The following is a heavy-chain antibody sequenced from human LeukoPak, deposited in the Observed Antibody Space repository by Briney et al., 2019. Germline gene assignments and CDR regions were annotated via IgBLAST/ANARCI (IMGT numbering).Heavy chain of an antibody. J-gene: IGHJ4*02. CDR2: IWHDGSKK. V-gene: IGHV3-33*06. Sequence: GGSLRLSCAASGIIFSAYGMHWVRQAPGKGLEWVAVIWHDGSKKYYEDSVKGRFTISRDDSKNTVYLQMNSLRAEDTAVYYCAKDDLGIFDYWGQVTLVTVSS. CDR3: AKDDLGIFDY. D-gene: IGHD3-16*01. CDR1: GIIFSAYG.